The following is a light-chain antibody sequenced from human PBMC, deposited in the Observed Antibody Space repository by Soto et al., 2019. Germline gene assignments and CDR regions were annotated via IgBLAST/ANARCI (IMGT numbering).Light chain of an antibody. J-gene: IGKJ4*01. CDR1: QSVSSN. Sequence: EIVMTQSPATLSVSPGERATLSCRASQSVSSNLAWYQQKPGQAPRLLIYGASARATGIPARFSGSGSGTEFTLTVSSLQSEDSAVYYCQQYNNWPPGTFGGGTKVEIK. V-gene: IGKV3-15*01. CDR2: GAS. CDR3: QQYNNWPPGT.